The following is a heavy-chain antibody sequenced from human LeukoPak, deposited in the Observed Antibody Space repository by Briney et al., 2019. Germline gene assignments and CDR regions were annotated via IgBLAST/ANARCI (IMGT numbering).Heavy chain of an antibody. D-gene: IGHD3-22*01. Sequence: ASVKVSCKASGYTFTNYGIGWVRQAPGQGLEWMGWISVKNGDINYAQKVRGRVTMTTDTSTNTAYMELWSLTSDDTAVYYCAKSAASSGYFLPFDYWGQGTPVIVSS. V-gene: IGHV1-18*01. CDR3: AKSAASSGYFLPFDY. CDR1: GYTFTNYG. CDR2: ISVKNGDI. J-gene: IGHJ4*02.